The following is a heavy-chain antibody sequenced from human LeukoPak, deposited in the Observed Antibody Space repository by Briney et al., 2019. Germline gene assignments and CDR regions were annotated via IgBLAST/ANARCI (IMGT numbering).Heavy chain of an antibody. CDR3: ARVAAAGNDAFDI. Sequence: SETLSLTCTVSGGSVSSDGYYWSWIRQPPGKGLEWIGYIYNSGSTNYNPSLKSRVTISVGTSKNQFSLKLSSVTAADTAVYFCARVAAAGNDAFDIWGQGTMVTVST. J-gene: IGHJ3*02. D-gene: IGHD6-13*01. CDR1: GGSVSSDGYY. CDR2: IYNSGST. V-gene: IGHV4-61*08.